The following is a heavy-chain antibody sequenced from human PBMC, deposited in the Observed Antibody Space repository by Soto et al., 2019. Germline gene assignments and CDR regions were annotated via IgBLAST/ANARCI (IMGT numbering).Heavy chain of an antibody. V-gene: IGHV4-59*08. Sequence: LELQPLPCSVAYVSISDLYWSLIMQPPGKGLEWIGYIYYSGSTNYNPSLKSRVTISVDTAKNQFSLKLSSVTAADTAVYYCARQGPYGMDVWGQGTTVTVSS. CDR2: IYYSGST. J-gene: IGHJ6*02. CDR3: ARQGPYGMDV. CDR1: YVSISDLY.